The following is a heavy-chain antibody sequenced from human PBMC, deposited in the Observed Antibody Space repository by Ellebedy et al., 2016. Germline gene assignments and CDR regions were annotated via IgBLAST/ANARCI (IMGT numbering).Heavy chain of an antibody. CDR2: INQHGSEK. CDR3: ARDGSEWSRDY. D-gene: IGHD3-3*01. CDR1: HFPFNTYY. V-gene: IGHV3-7*01. Sequence: GESLKISXTASHFPFNTYYMSWVRQAPGKGLEWVANINQHGSEKYYVDSVKGRFTISRDNAKNSLFLQMNSLRVEDTAVYYCARDGSEWSRDYWGQGTLVTVSS. J-gene: IGHJ4*02.